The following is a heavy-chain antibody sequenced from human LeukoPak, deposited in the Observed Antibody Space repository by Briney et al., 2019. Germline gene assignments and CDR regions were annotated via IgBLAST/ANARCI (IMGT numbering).Heavy chain of an antibody. V-gene: IGHV1-69*13. J-gene: IGHJ4*02. CDR3: ARDTTAARPVGSFDY. CDR2: IIPIFGTA. D-gene: IGHD6-6*01. CDR1: GGTFSSYA. Sequence: ASVKVSCKASGGTFSSYAISWVRQAPGQGLEWMGGIIPIFGTANYAQKFQGRVTITADESTSTAYMELSSLRSEDTAVYYCARDTTAARPVGSFDYWGQGTLVTVSS.